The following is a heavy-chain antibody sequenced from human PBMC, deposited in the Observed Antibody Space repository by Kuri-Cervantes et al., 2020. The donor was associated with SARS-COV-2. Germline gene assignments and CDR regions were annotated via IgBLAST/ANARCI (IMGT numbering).Heavy chain of an antibody. CDR3: AGATIFGVDGSPVY. CDR2: IDGGSYSI. V-gene: IGHV3-23*01. Sequence: GESLKISCAASGFTFSTYAVSWVRQAPGKGLEWVSSIDGGSYSIFYADSVRGRFTISRDNSKNTLYLQMNSLTAEDTAVYYCAGATIFGVDGSPVYWGQGTLVTVSS. D-gene: IGHD3-3*01. CDR1: GFTFSTYA. J-gene: IGHJ4*02.